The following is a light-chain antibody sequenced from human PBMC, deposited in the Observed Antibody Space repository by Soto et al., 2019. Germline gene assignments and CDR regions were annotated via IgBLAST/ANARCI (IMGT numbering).Light chain of an antibody. CDR1: HSVDTY. J-gene: IGKJ2*01. V-gene: IGKV3-11*01. Sequence: EIVLTQSPAALSLSPGERSTLSCRASHSVDTYLAWYHQKPGQPPRLLIYDASNRATGIPDRFSGSGSGTDLNVTISSIEPEDFAVYYCHQRSNWPLYTFGPGTKLEIK. CDR3: HQRSNWPLYT. CDR2: DAS.